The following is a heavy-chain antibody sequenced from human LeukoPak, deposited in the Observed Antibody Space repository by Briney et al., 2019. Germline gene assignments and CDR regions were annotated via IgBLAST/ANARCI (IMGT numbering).Heavy chain of an antibody. CDR1: GFTFSSYS. D-gene: IGHD1-26*01. V-gene: IGHV3-21*01. Sequence: GGSLRLSCAASGFTFSSYSMNWVRQAPGKGLEWVSSISSSSSYIYCADSVKGRFTISRDNAKSSLYLQMNSRRAEDTAVYYCAREELGFDYWGQGTLVTVTS. CDR2: ISSSSSYI. J-gene: IGHJ4*02. CDR3: AREELGFDY.